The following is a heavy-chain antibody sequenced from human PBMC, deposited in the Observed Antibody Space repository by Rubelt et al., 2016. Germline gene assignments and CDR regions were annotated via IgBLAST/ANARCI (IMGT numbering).Heavy chain of an antibody. CDR1: GGSISSYY. CDR3: SRAERWLQGGDYYYAMDV. Sequence: QVQLQESGPGLVKPSETLSLTCTVSGGSISSYYCSWIRQPPGKGLEWIGCISDSGRTNYNPSLKSPITQSVNLSKKQFSLGLSSVTAADTAVYFCSRAERWLQGGDYYYAMDVWGQGTTVTVSS. V-gene: IGHV4-59*01. CDR2: ISDSGRT. J-gene: IGHJ6*02. D-gene: IGHD5-24*01.